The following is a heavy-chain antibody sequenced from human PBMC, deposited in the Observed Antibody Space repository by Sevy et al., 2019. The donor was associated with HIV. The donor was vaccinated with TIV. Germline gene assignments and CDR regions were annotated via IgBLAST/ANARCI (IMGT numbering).Heavy chain of an antibody. CDR1: GFTFDDYP. D-gene: IGHD3-9*01. CDR3: AKSISYDILTGYQDY. J-gene: IGHJ4*02. CDR2: ISWNSGSI. Sequence: GGSLRLSCAASGFTFDDYPMHWVRQAPGKGLEWVSGISWNSGSIGYADSVKGRFTISRDNAKNSLYLQMNSLRAEDTALYYCAKSISYDILTGYQDYWGQGTLVTVSS. V-gene: IGHV3-9*01.